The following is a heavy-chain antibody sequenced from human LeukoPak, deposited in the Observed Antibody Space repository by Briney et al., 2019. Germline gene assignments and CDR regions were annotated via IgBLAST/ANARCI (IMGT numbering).Heavy chain of an antibody. Sequence: SETLSLTCAVYGGSFSGYYWSWIRQPPGKGLEWIGEINHSGSTNYNPSLKSRVTISVDTSKNQFSLKLSSATAADTAVYYCARGLKGYYYGSGSYYNRDYYYYYYMDVWGKGTTVTVSS. CDR3: ARGLKGYYYGSGSYYNRDYYYYYYMDV. D-gene: IGHD3-10*01. V-gene: IGHV4-34*01. J-gene: IGHJ6*03. CDR2: INHSGST. CDR1: GGSFSGYY.